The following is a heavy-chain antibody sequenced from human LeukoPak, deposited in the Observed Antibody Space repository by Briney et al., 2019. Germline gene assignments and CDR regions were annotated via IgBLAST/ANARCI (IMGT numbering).Heavy chain of an antibody. CDR1: GYTFTIYG. J-gene: IGHJ4*02. D-gene: IGHD6-13*01. CDR3: ARDLSIAAAGTMFDY. V-gene: IGHV1-18*01. Sequence: GASVKVSCKASGYTFTIYGISWVRQAPGQGLEWMGWISAYNGNTNYAQKLQGRVTMTTDTSTSTAYMELRSLRSDDTAVYYCARDLSIAAAGTMFDYWGQGTLVTVSS. CDR2: ISAYNGNT.